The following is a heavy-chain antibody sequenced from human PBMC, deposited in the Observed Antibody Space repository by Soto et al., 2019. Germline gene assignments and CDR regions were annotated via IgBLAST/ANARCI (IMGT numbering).Heavy chain of an antibody. J-gene: IGHJ3*02. D-gene: IGHD2-2*01. CDR3: ARWSDIVVVPAAKVYAFDI. CDR1: GFSFSTYA. Sequence: GGSLRLSCAASGFSFSTYAMGWVRQAPGKGLEWVSAISGSSSTIYYADSVKGRFTISRDNAKNSLYLQMNSLRAEDTAVYYCARWSDIVVVPAAKVYAFDIWGQGTMVTVSS. CDR2: ISGSSSTI. V-gene: IGHV3-48*01.